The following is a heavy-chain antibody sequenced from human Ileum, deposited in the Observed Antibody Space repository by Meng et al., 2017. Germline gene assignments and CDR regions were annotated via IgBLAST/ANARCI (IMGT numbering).Heavy chain of an antibody. Sequence: LVESGAEVKTPGASVKGSCKASGYSFTGFYIPWVRQAPGQGLEWMGWINPKNGGTTYAPKFQGRVTMTTATSISIGYMELSSLRSDDTAVYYCARDPDRSGRFFDYWGQGTLVTVSS. CDR2: INPKNGGT. CDR1: GYSFTGFY. V-gene: IGHV1-2*02. CDR3: ARDPDRSGRFFDY. J-gene: IGHJ4*02. D-gene: IGHD1-26*01.